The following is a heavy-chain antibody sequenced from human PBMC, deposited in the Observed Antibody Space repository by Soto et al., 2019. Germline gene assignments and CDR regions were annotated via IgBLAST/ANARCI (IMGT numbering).Heavy chain of an antibody. J-gene: IGHJ4*02. CDR2: ISAHNGNT. CDR1: GYAFTTYG. Sequence: QVHLVQSGAEVKKPGASVKVSCKGSGYAFTTYGITWVRQAPRQGLEWMGWISAHNGNTNYAQKLQGRVTVTRDTSTSTAYMELRSLRSDATAVYYCARVRYGDYWGQGALVSVSS. D-gene: IGHD1-1*01. V-gene: IGHV1-18*01. CDR3: ARVRYGDY.